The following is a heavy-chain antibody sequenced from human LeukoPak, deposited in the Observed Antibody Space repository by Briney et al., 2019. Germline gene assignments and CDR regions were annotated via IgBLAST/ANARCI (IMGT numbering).Heavy chain of an antibody. J-gene: IGHJ4*02. CDR1: GFTFSSYW. D-gene: IGHD6-6*01. Sequence: GGSLRLSCAASGFTFSSYWMHWVRQAPGKGRVWVSRINTDGSSTSYADSVKGRFTISRDNAKNTLYLKMNSLRAEDPAVYYCARVIAAPPFDYWGQGTLVTVSS. CDR2: INTDGSST. CDR3: ARVIAAPPFDY. V-gene: IGHV3-74*01.